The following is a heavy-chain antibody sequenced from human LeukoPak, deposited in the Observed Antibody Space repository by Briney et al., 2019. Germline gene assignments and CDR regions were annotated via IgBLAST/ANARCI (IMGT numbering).Heavy chain of an antibody. D-gene: IGHD3-22*01. CDR1: GFTFSSYS. CDR3: ARDHYGYYYDSSGYLY. J-gene: IGHJ4*02. Sequence: GGSLRLSCAASGFTFSSYSMNWVRQAPGKGLEWVSYISSSSTIYYADSVKGRFTISRDNAKNSLYLQMNSLRAEDTAVYYCARDHYGYYYDSSGYLYWGQGTLVTVSS. V-gene: IGHV3-48*01. CDR2: ISSSSTI.